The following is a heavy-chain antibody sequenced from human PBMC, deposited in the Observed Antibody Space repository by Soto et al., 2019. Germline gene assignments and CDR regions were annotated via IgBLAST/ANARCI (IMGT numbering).Heavy chain of an antibody. CDR1: GGSISSYY. Sequence: PSETLSLTCTVSGGSISSYYWSWIRQPPGKGLEWIGYIYYSGSTNYNPSLKSRVTISVDTSKNQFSLKLSSVTAADTAVYYCASAHTTVTTNWFDPWGQGTLVTVSS. V-gene: IGHV4-59*01. J-gene: IGHJ5*02. CDR3: ASAHTTVTTNWFDP. D-gene: IGHD4-17*01. CDR2: IYYSGST.